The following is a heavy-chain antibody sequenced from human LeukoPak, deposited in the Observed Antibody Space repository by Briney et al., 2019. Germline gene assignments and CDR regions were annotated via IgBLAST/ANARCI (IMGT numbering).Heavy chain of an antibody. CDR1: GFTLSTSE. CDR3: VREKAAVKGDAFDI. J-gene: IGHJ3*02. V-gene: IGHV3-48*03. D-gene: IGHD6-13*01. CDR2: MNIGGTTR. Sequence: GGSLRLSCEASGFTLSTSEMNWVRQAPGRGLEWLSYMNIGGTTRYNADSVKGRFTISRDNARNSLYLQMNSLGAEDTAVYYCVREKAAVKGDAFDIWGQGTMVTVSS.